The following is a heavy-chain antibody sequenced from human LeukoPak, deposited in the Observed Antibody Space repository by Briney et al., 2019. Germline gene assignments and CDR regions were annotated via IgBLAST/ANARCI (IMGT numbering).Heavy chain of an antibody. D-gene: IGHD1-7*01. CDR1: GGSISSGGYY. V-gene: IGHV4-31*03. CDR3: ARNAAITRTCDY. CDR2: IYYSGST. J-gene: IGHJ4*02. Sequence: KASETLSLTCTVSGGSISSGGYYWSWIRQHPGKGLEWIGCIYYSGSTYYNPSLKSRVTISVDTSKNQFSLKLSSVTAADTAVYYCARNAAITRTCDYWGQGTLVTVSS.